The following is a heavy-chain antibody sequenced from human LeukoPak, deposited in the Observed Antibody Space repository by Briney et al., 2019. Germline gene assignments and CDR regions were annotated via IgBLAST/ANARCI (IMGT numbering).Heavy chain of an antibody. J-gene: IGHJ4*02. CDR1: GYTFTDYY. V-gene: IGHV1-2*02. D-gene: IGHD6-6*01. CDR3: ARGSGVAARWWYFDY. Sequence: ASVKVSCKASGYTFTDYYIHWVRQAPGQGLEWMGWINPNSGDTNYAQKFQGRVTTTRDTSISTAYMELSRLRSDDTAVYYCARGSGVAARWWYFDYWGQGTLVTVSS. CDR2: INPNSGDT.